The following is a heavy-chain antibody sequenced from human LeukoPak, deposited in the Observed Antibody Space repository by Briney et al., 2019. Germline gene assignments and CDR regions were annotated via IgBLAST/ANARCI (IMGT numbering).Heavy chain of an antibody. V-gene: IGHV3-74*01. Sequence: PGGSLRLSCAASGFTFSTFWMHWVRQAPGKGLVWVSRINYDGRSTSYANSVKGRFTISRDNSKNTLYLQMNSLRAEDTAIYYCAKNGDRGAYCTGGTCYPYFYYYMDVWGKGTTVTI. CDR1: GFTFSTFW. D-gene: IGHD2-15*01. J-gene: IGHJ6*03. CDR3: AKNGDRGAYCTGGTCYPYFYYYMDV. CDR2: INYDGRST.